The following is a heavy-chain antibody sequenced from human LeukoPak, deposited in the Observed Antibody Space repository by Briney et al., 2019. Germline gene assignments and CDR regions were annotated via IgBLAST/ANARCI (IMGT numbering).Heavy chain of an antibody. D-gene: IGHD5-24*01. CDR1: GGSLSGHY. Sequence: SETLSLTCTVSGGSLSGHYWSWIRQPPGKRLEWIGYVSYTGRTKYNPSLQSRVTISVDTSKNQFSLKLSSVTAADTAVYYCARGRWYFDYWGQGTLVTVSS. CDR3: ARGRWYFDY. J-gene: IGHJ4*02. V-gene: IGHV4-59*11. CDR2: VSYTGRT.